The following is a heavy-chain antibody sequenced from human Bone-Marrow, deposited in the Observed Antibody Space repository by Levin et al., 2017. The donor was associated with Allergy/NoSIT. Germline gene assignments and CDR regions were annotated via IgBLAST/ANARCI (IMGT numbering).Heavy chain of an antibody. Sequence: MASETLSLSCTVSGGSITSGASYWSWIRQHPGKGLEWIGYIYYSGSTYYNASLESRVTISVDASNNQFSLKLTSVTAGGTAVYYCARLYGDHFDYWGPGTLVTVSS. D-gene: IGHD4/OR15-4a*01. CDR1: GGSITSGASY. CDR2: IYYSGST. V-gene: IGHV4-31*03. J-gene: IGHJ4*01. CDR3: ARLYGDHFDY.